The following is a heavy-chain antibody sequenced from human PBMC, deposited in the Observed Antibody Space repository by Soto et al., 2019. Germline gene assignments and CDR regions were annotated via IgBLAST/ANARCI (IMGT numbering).Heavy chain of an antibody. CDR1: GYTFTGYY. V-gene: IGHV1-2*02. Sequence: ASAKVSCKSSGYTFTGYYMHWVRQAPGQGLEWMGWINPNSGGTNYAQKFQGRVTMTRDTSISTAYMELSRLRSDDTAVYYCAREGDSSSPAAEYFQHWGQGTLVTVS. CDR3: AREGDSSSPAAEYFQH. J-gene: IGHJ1*01. CDR2: INPNSGGT. D-gene: IGHD6-6*01.